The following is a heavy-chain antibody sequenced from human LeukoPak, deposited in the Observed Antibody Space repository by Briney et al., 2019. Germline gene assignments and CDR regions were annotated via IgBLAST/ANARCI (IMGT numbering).Heavy chain of an antibody. CDR2: INPSSVST. V-gene: IGHV1-46*01. J-gene: IGHJ3*02. CDR1: GYTITNYY. D-gene: IGHD3-10*01. Sequence: ASVKVSCKSFGYTITNYYMHWVRQAPGQGLEWMGLINPSSVSTSYPQKFQGRVTMTRDTSTSTVYMELSSLRSEDTAVYYCARDGSGSRRAFDIWGQGTMVTVSS. CDR3: ARDGSGSRRAFDI.